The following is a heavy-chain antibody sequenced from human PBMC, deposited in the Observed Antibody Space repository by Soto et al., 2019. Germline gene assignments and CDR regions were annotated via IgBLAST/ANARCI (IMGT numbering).Heavy chain of an antibody. CDR1: GFTFSNYA. Sequence: EVQLLESGGGLVQPGGSLRLSCAASGFTFSNYAMSWVRQAPGKGLEWVSAISGSGGSTYYADSVKGRFTISRDNSKNTLYLQMNSLRAEDTAVYYCAKDPYDILTGYYPYYFDYWGQGTLVTVSS. V-gene: IGHV3-23*01. D-gene: IGHD3-9*01. J-gene: IGHJ4*02. CDR2: ISGSGGST. CDR3: AKDPYDILTGYYPYYFDY.